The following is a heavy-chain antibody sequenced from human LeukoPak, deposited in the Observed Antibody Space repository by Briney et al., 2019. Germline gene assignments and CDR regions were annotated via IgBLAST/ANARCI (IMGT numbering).Heavy chain of an antibody. Sequence: GASVKVSCKASGYTFTSYGISWVRQAPGQGLEWMGWISAYSGNTNYAQKFQGRVTMTTDTSTSTAYMELRSLRSDDTAVYYCARDPQYYGSGSYPRFDPWGQGTLVTVSS. CDR3: ARDPQYYGSGSYPRFDP. D-gene: IGHD3-10*01. CDR2: ISAYSGNT. J-gene: IGHJ5*02. V-gene: IGHV1-18*01. CDR1: GYTFTSYG.